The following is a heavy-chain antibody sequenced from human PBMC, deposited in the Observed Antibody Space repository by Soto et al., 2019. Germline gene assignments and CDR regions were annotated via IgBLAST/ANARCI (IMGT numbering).Heavy chain of an antibody. CDR1: GGTFSSYT. CDR2: IIPILGIA. J-gene: IGHJ6*03. D-gene: IGHD2-2*01. Sequence: QVQLVQSGAEVKKPGSSVKVSCKASGGTFSSYTISWVRQAPGQGLEWMGRIIPILGIANYAQKFQGRVTITADKSTSTAYMELSSLRSEDTAVYYCAREGYCSSTSCYGSYYYYMDVWGKGTTVTVSS. CDR3: AREGYCSSTSCYGSYYYYMDV. V-gene: IGHV1-69*08.